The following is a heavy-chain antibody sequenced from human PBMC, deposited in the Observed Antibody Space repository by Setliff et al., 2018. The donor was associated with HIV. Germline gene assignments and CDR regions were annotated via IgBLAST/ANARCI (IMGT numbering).Heavy chain of an antibody. CDR2: INHSGTT. Sequence: SETLSLTCAVYGESFSDDYWSWIRQPPGWGLEWIGEINHSGTTNYNPSLMGRLNISVDTSKRQFSLDLNSVTAADTAIYYCARRADCGGDCVLGYWGQGTLVTVSS. J-gene: IGHJ4*02. CDR1: GESFSDDY. CDR3: ARRADCGGDCVLGY. D-gene: IGHD2-21*02. V-gene: IGHV4-34*01.